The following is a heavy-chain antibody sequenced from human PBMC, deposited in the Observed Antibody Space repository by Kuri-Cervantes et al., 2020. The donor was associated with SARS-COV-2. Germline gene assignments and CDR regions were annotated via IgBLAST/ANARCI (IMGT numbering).Heavy chain of an antibody. CDR1: GLTFSSYG. J-gene: IGHJ4*02. D-gene: IGHD7-27*01. V-gene: IGHV3-30*02. CDR2: IRYDGSNK. CDR3: ARGELGISDY. Sequence: GESLKISCAASGLTFSSYGMHWVRQAPGKGLEWVAFIRYDGSNKYYADSVKGRFTISRDNSKNTLYLQMNSLRAEDTAVYYCARGELGISDYWGQGTLVTVSS.